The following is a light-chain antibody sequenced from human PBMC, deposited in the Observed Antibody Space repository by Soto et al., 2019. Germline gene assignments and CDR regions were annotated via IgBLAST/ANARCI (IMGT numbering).Light chain of an antibody. J-gene: IGKJ2*01. CDR1: QSISTY. CDR2: DAS. V-gene: IGKV3-11*01. Sequence: EIVLTQSPATLSLSPGDRVTLSCRASQSISTYLAWFQQKPGQAPRLLMYDASTRATDIPARFSGSGSGTDFTLTISSLEPEDSAIYYCQQRNNWPFVYTFGQGTKLEIK. CDR3: QQRNNWPFVYT.